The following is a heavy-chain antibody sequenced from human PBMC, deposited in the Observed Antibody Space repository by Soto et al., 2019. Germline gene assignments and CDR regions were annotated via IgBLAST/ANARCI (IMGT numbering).Heavy chain of an antibody. Sequence: GASVKVSCKASGYTFTSYGISWVRQAPGQGLEWMGWISAYNGNTNYAQKLQGRVTMTTDTSTSTAYMELRSLRSDDTAVYYCAYSSGYDIEVEFDYWGQGTLVTVSS. CDR3: AYSSGYDIEVEFDY. V-gene: IGHV1-18*04. J-gene: IGHJ4*02. CDR1: GYTFTSYG. CDR2: ISAYNGNT. D-gene: IGHD3-22*01.